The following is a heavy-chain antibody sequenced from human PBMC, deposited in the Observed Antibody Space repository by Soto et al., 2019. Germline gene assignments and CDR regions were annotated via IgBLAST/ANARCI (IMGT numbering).Heavy chain of an antibody. V-gene: IGHV1-46*01. CDR3: ALLPVATIPYFDY. D-gene: IGHD5-12*01. Sequence: ASVKVSCKSSGYTFTSYYMHWVRQAPGQGLEWMGIINPSGGSTSYAQKFQGRVTMTRDTSTSTVYMELSSLRAEDTAVYYCALLPVATIPYFDYWGQGTLVTVSS. CDR2: INPSGGST. CDR1: GYTFTSYY. J-gene: IGHJ4*02.